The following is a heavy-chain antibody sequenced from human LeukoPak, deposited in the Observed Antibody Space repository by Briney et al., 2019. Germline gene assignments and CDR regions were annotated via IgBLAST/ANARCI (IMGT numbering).Heavy chain of an antibody. CDR1: GFTFSDSA. D-gene: IGHD2-15*01. V-gene: IGHV3-23*01. J-gene: IGHJ4*02. CDR3: AKDIEASI. Sequence: GGSLRLSCAASGFTFSDSAMDWVRQAPGKGLEWVSLISHSGANTFYADSVEGRFSVSRDNSKNTMYPQMNSLRAEDTAVYYCAKDIEASIWGQGTLVAVSS. CDR2: ISHSGANT.